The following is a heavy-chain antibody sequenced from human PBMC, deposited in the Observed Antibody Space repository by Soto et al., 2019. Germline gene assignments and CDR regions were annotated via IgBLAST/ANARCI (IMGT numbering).Heavy chain of an antibody. V-gene: IGHV4-39*01. D-gene: IGHD3-10*01. CDR2: IYYNGRT. CDR1: GGTIINTNYS. Sequence: SEPKSHTRTVSGGTIINTNYSWIRNNQPPGKGLEWNGMIYYNGRTYYSESLKSRVTISVDPSKNQTSLKVTSVTAADRAVYYFARSGSQGHLRDCFDPWGHGSLVTVSS. CDR3: ARSGSQGHLRDCFDP. J-gene: IGHJ5*02.